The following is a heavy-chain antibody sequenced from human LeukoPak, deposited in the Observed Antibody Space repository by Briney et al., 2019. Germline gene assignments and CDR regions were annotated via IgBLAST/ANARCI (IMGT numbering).Heavy chain of an antibody. J-gene: IGHJ6*02. V-gene: IGHV3-48*03. CDR3: ARVTDAFLEWLPTGRYGMDV. D-gene: IGHD3-3*02. CDR1: GFTFSSYE. CDR2: ISSSGSTI. Sequence: GGSLRLSCAASGFTFSSYEMNWVRQAPGKGLEWVSYISSSGSTIYYADSVRGRFTISRDNAKNSLYLQMNSLRAEDTAVYDCARVTDAFLEWLPTGRYGMDVWGQGTTVTVSS.